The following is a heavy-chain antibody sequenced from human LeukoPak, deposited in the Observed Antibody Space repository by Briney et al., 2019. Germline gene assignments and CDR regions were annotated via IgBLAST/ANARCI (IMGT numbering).Heavy chain of an antibody. V-gene: IGHV3-74*01. J-gene: IGHJ6*03. CDR2: INSDGSST. Sequence: GGSLRLSCAASGFTFSSYWMHWVRQAAVKGLVWVSRINSDGSSTTYADSVKGRFTISRNNAKHTLYLQMNSLRAEDTAVYYCARVGVYDFHMDVWGKGTTVTVSS. D-gene: IGHD3-3*01. CDR1: GFTFSSYW. CDR3: ARVGVYDFHMDV.